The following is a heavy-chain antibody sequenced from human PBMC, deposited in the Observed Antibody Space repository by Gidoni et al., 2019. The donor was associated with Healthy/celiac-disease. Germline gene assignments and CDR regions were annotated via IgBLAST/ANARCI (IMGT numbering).Heavy chain of an antibody. CDR3: AKESGAYSSGWYEPFDY. J-gene: IGHJ4*02. V-gene: IGHV3-9*01. CDR1: GFTFDDYA. CDR2: ISWNSGSI. Sequence: EVQLVESGGGLVQPGRSLRLSCAASGFTFDDYAMHWVRQAPGKGLEWVSGISWNSGSIGYADSVKGRFTISRDNAKNSLYLQMNSLRAEDTALYYCAKESGAYSSGWYEPFDYWGQGTLVTVSS. D-gene: IGHD6-19*01.